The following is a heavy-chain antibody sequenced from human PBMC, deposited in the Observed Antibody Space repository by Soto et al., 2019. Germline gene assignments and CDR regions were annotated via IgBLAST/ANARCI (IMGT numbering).Heavy chain of an antibody. J-gene: IGHJ4*02. V-gene: IGHV3-43D*04. D-gene: IGHD3-22*01. CDR2: INADGTDT. CDR1: GCSFEDYA. Sequence: GGTLRRPCAASGCSFEDYALHWVRQSSGKGPEWVSLINADGTDTYYAHSVNGRFTISRDNRKASFFLQMNSLRPEDSAIYYCAKARFYFDSSPYDSWGQGTLVTVSS. CDR3: AKARFYFDSSPYDS.